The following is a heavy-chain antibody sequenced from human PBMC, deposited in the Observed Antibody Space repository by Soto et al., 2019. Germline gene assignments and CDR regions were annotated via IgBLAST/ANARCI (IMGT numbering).Heavy chain of an antibody. CDR2: IYYSGGT. CDR1: GGSISSSSYY. D-gene: IGHD6-19*01. CDR3: ARRGAVAGLIDY. Sequence: PSETLSLTCTVSGGSISSSSYYWGWIRQPPGKGLEWIGSIYYSGGTYYNPSLKSRVTISVDTSKNQFSLKLSSVTAADTAVDYCARRGAVAGLIDYWGQGTLVTVSS. J-gene: IGHJ4*02. V-gene: IGHV4-39*01.